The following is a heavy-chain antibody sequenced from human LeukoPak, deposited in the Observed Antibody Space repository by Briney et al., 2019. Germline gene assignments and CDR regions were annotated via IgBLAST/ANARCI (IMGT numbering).Heavy chain of an antibody. J-gene: IGHJ6*02. CDR3: ARDRVGIAAAGIYYYYGMDA. CDR1: GGSISSSSYY. V-gene: IGHV4-39*07. Sequence: SETLSLTCTVSGGSISSSSYYWGWIRQPPGKGLEWIGSIYYSGSTYYNPSLKSRVTISVDTSKNQFSLKLSSVTAADTAVYYCARDRVGIAAAGIYYYYGMDAWGQGTTVTVSS. CDR2: IYYSGST. D-gene: IGHD6-13*01.